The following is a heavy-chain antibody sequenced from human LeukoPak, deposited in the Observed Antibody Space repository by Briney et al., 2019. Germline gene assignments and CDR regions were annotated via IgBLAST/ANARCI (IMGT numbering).Heavy chain of an antibody. CDR2: INPNSGGT. V-gene: IGHV1-2*02. Sequence: ASVTVSCKASGYTFTGYYMHWVRQAPGQGLEWMGWINPNSGGTSYAQRFQGRVTLTRDTSISTAYMEVSRLRSGDTAVYYCARGGAGTAYYDWDFFRFDYWGQGTLVTVSS. D-gene: IGHD5-12*01. J-gene: IGHJ4*02. CDR3: ARGGAGTAYYDWDFFRFDY. CDR1: GYTFTGYY.